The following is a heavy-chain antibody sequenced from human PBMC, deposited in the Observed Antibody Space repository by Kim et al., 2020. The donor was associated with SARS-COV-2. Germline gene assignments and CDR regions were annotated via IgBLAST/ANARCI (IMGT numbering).Heavy chain of an antibody. CDR3: ARAEHQRAGGYSGMHV. CDR2: ISSSSASR. D-gene: IGHD2-2*01. J-gene: IGHJ6*04. Sequence: GGSLRLSCAASGFIFTNYYMTWIRQAPGKGLEWVSDISSSSASRKYADSVKGRFIISRDNAKNSFYLQMNSLTAEDTAVYYCARAEHQRAGGYSGMHVWGEGTTVTVSS. V-gene: IGHV3-11*06. CDR1: GFIFTNYY.